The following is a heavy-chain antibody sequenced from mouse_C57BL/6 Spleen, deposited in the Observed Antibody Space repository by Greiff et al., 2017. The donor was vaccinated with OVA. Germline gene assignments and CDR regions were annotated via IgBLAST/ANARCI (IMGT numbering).Heavy chain of an antibody. J-gene: IGHJ4*01. CDR2: IYPGDGDT. CDR3: AREGNYYGSSYDAMDY. CDR1: GYAFSSYW. V-gene: IGHV1-80*01. Sequence: QVQLQQSGAELVKPGASVKISCKASGYAFSSYWMNWVKQRPGKGLEWIGQIYPGDGDTNYNGKFKGKATLTADKSSSTAYMQLSSLTSEDSAVYFGAREGNYYGSSYDAMDYWGQGTSVTVSS. D-gene: IGHD1-1*01.